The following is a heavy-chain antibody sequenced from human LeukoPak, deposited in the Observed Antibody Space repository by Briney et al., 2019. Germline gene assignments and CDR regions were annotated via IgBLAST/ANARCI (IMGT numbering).Heavy chain of an antibody. J-gene: IGHJ4*02. CDR3: ARDDIVVKTAAGNDY. D-gene: IGHD2-2*01. Sequence: GGTLRLSCAASGFTFSDYYMSWIRQAPGKGLEWVSYISSSGSTIYYADSVKGRFTISRDNAKNSLYLQMNSLRAEDTAVYYCARDDIVVKTAAGNDYWGQGTLVTVSS. V-gene: IGHV3-11*04. CDR1: GFTFSDYY. CDR2: ISSSGSTI.